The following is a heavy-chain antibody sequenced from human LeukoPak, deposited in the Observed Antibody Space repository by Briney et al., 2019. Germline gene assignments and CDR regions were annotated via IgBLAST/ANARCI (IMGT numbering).Heavy chain of an antibody. D-gene: IGHD3-10*01. Sequence: SETLSLTCTVSGYSISSGYYWGWIRQPPGKGLEWIGSIYHSGSTYYNPSLKSRVTISVDTSKNQFSLKLSSVTAADTAVYYCARVTTAGSGSEDWGQGTLVTVSS. CDR3: ARVTTAGSGSED. CDR2: IYHSGST. CDR1: GYSISSGYY. V-gene: IGHV4-38-2*02. J-gene: IGHJ4*02.